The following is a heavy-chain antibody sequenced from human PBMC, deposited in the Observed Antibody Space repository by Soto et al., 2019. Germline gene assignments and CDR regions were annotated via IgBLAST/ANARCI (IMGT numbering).Heavy chain of an antibody. D-gene: IGHD6-19*01. CDR2: INHSGST. V-gene: IGHV4-34*01. CDR3: ATRHSEQWLVENWFDP. CDR1: GGSFSGYY. J-gene: IGHJ5*02. Sequence: QVQLQQWGAGLLKPSETLSLTCAVYGGSFSGYYWSWIRQLPGKGLEWIGEINHSGSTNYNPSLKNRVTISVDTSKNQFSLKLSSVTAADTAVYYCATRHSEQWLVENWFDPWGQGTLVTVSS.